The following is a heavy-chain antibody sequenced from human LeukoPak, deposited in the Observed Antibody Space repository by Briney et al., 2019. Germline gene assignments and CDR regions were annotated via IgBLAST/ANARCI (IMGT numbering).Heavy chain of an antibody. CDR1: GGSISSYY. Sequence: SETVSLTCTVSGGSISSYYWSWIRQPPGKGLEWIGYIYYSGSTNYNPSLRSRVTISVDTSKNQFSLKLSSVTAADTAVYYCARVLLWFGEFIDAFDIRGQGTMVTVSS. V-gene: IGHV4-59*01. J-gene: IGHJ3*02. CDR3: ARVLLWFGEFIDAFDI. CDR2: IYYSGST. D-gene: IGHD3-10*01.